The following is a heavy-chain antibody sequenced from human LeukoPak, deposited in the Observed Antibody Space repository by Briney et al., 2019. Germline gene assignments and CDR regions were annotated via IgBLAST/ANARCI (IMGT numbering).Heavy chain of an antibody. CDR2: VHSSGTA. D-gene: IGHD2-15*01. CDR1: GASISISY. V-gene: IGHV4-59*08. CDR3: ARRSAGGLRFDQ. Sequence: PSETLSLTCAVSGASISISYWNWIRQPPGKGLEWIGYVHSSGTATYNPSLKSRVTMFADTSKKQFFLNVSSVTAADTAIYYCARRSAGGLRFDQWGQGSLVTVSS. J-gene: IGHJ4*02.